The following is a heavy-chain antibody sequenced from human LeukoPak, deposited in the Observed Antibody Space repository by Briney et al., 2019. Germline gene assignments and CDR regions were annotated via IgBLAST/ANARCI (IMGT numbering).Heavy chain of an antibody. CDR2: INPSGGTT. D-gene: IGHD6-19*01. J-gene: IGHJ4*02. CDR3: ARFAVHRRIAVNGQFGLDY. V-gene: IGHV1-46*01. Sequence: RASVKVSCKASGYTFTSYYMHWVRQAPGQGLEWMGIINPSGGTTNYAQMFQGRVTMTRDTSTSTVYMELSSLRSEDTAVYYCARFAVHRRIAVNGQFGLDYWGRGTLVTVSS. CDR1: GYTFTSYY.